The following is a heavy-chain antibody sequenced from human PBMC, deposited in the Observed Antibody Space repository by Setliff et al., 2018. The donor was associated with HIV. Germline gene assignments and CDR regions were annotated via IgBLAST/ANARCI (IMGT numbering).Heavy chain of an antibody. CDR1: GGSVNYNY. D-gene: IGHD3-3*01. Sequence: PSETLSLTCTVSGGSVNYNYWTWIRQSPERGLEWIGEINQGRTTDYNPSLKRRVSISVDTSKNQFSLKLRSVTVADTAVYFCARSRGSRYDTASNRRGYYYDFWSQGTQVTVSS. CDR2: INQGRTT. J-gene: IGHJ4*02. V-gene: IGHV4-34*01. CDR3: ARSRGSRYDTASNRRGYYYDF.